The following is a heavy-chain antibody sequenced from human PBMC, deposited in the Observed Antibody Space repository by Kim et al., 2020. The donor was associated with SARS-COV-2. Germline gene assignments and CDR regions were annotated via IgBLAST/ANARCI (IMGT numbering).Heavy chain of an antibody. CDR3: AREGGQLWLDAPHDDAFDI. D-gene: IGHD5-18*01. CDR2: ISYDGSNK. J-gene: IGHJ3*02. CDR1: GFTFSSYA. V-gene: IGHV3-30*04. Sequence: GGSLRLSCAASGFTFSSYAMHWVRQAPGKGLEWVAVISYDGSNKYYADSVKGRFTISRDNSKNTLYLQMSSLRAEDTAVYYCAREGGQLWLDAPHDDAFDIWGQGTMVTVSS.